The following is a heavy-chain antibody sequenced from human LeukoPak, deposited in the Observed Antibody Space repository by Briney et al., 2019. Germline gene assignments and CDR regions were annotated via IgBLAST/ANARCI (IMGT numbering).Heavy chain of an antibody. D-gene: IGHD1-7*01. CDR3: ARGNWNYGGYFDY. CDR2: ISSSSIYI. Sequence: GGSLRLSCAASGFTFSSYEMNWVRQAPGKGLEWVSSISSSSIYIYYADSVKGRFTISRDNTKNSLYLQMNSLRAEDTAVYYCARGNWNYGGYFDYWGQGTLVIVSS. CDR1: GFTFSSYE. V-gene: IGHV3-21*01. J-gene: IGHJ4*02.